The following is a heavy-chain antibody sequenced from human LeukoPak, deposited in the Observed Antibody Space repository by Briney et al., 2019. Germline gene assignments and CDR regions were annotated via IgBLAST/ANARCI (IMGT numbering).Heavy chain of an antibody. CDR2: ISSSSSTI. CDR3: AKDKSGCGGDCYDGWFDP. Sequence: GGSLRLSCAASGFTFSSYSMNWVRQAPGKGLEWVSYISSSSSTIYYADSVKGRFTISRDNSKNTLYLQMNSLRAEDTAVYYCAKDKSGCGGDCYDGWFDPWGQGTLVTVSS. CDR1: GFTFSSYS. D-gene: IGHD2-21*02. V-gene: IGHV3-48*01. J-gene: IGHJ5*02.